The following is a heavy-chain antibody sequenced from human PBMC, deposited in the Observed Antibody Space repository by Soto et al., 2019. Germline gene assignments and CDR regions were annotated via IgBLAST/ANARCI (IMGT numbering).Heavy chain of an antibody. Sequence: QVQLVQSGAEVKKPGASVKLSCKSSEYTFTAYYIHWVRQAPEQGLERMGLINPSGGSTSYAQKFQGRVTMTRDTSTSTVYMELSSLRSEDTAVYYCATAAYSTSWYDFWGQGTLVTVSS. V-gene: IGHV1-46*01. D-gene: IGHD6-13*01. CDR2: INPSGGST. CDR3: ATAAYSTSWYDF. CDR1: EYTFTAYY. J-gene: IGHJ5*01.